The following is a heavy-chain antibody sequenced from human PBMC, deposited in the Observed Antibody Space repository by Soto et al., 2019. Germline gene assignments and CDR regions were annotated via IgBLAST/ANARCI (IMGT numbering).Heavy chain of an antibody. V-gene: IGHV1-69*01. CDR1: GGTFSSYA. Sequence: QVQLVQSGAEVKKPGSSVKVSCKASGGTFSSYAISCVRQAPGQGLEWMGGIIPISVTANYAQKFQGRVTITADESTSTAYMVLSSLRSEDTAVYYCARSQGSSTSLEIYYYYYYGMDVWGQGTTVTVSS. J-gene: IGHJ6*02. CDR2: IIPISVTA. D-gene: IGHD2-2*01. CDR3: ARSQGSSTSLEIYYYYYYGMDV.